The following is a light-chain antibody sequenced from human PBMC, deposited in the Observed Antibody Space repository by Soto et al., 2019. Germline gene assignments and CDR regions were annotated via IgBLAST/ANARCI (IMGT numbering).Light chain of an antibody. Sequence: EIVMTQSPVTLSVSPGERATLSCRASQSVSSNLAWYQQKPGQAPRLLIYGASTRATGIPARFSGSDSGTEFTLTISSLQSEDFAVYYCHQYNNWPPYTFGQGTKLEIK. CDR2: GAS. CDR1: QSVSSN. J-gene: IGKJ2*01. CDR3: HQYNNWPPYT. V-gene: IGKV3-15*01.